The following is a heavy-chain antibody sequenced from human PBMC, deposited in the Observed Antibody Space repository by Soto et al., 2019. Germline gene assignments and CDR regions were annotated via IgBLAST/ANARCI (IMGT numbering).Heavy chain of an antibody. J-gene: IGHJ4*02. Sequence: PSETLSLTCTVSGCSISSYYWSWIRQPPGKGPEWIGYIYYSGSTNYNPSLKSRVTISVDTSKNQFSLKLSSVTAADTAVYYCARRYGASFDYWGQGTLVTVSS. V-gene: IGHV4-59*01. D-gene: IGHD4-17*01. CDR3: ARRYGASFDY. CDR1: GCSISSYY. CDR2: IYYSGST.